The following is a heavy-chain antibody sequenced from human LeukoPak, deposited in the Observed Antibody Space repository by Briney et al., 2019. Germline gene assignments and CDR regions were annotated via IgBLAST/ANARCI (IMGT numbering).Heavy chain of an antibody. J-gene: IGHJ4*02. CDR3: ARGVNVDKVATKPFDN. Sequence: PSETLSLTCAVYGGSFSGYYWSWIRQPPGKGLEWIGEINHSGSTNYNPSLKSRVTISVDTSKNQFSLKLSSVTVADTAVYYCARGVNVDKVATKPFDNWGQGTLVTVSS. CDR1: GGSFSGYY. D-gene: IGHD5-12*01. CDR2: INHSGST. V-gene: IGHV4-34*01.